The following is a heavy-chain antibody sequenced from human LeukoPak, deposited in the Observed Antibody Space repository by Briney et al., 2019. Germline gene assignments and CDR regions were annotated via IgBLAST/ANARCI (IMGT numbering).Heavy chain of an antibody. CDR3: ASDRVLGSGSLDN. CDR1: GFSFSYFW. D-gene: IGHD3-10*01. J-gene: IGHJ4*02. CDR2: IRGDGYDT. Sequence: GGSVRLACTASGFSFSYFWMHWVRQVTGKGLVWVSRIRGDGYDTNYADSVRGRFTISRDNAQNTLYLQMNSLRTEDTAVYYCASDRVLGSGSLDNWGQGTLVTVSS. V-gene: IGHV3-74*01.